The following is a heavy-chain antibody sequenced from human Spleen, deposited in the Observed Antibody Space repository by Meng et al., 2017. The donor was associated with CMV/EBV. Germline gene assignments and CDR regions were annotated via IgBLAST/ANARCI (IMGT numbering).Heavy chain of an antibody. J-gene: IGHJ4*02. Sequence: SGRSLRCVAISWVRQAPGRALEVVGGLFSIFGTANYAQKFQGRGTFTTDESTSTAYMELSGLRSEDTAVYYWEVTRYSNSWYVGFGYSGQGTLVTVSS. CDR2: LFSIFGTA. V-gene: IGHV1-69*05. CDR3: EVTRYSNSWYVGFGY. CDR1: GRSLRCVA. D-gene: IGHD6-13*01.